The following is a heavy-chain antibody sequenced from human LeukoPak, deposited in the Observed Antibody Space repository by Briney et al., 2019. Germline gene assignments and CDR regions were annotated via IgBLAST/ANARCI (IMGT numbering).Heavy chain of an antibody. J-gene: IGHJ3*02. CDR2: INPNSGGT. CDR1: GYTFTSYV. D-gene: IGHD3-10*01. V-gene: IGHV1-2*02. Sequence: EASVKVSCKASGYTFTSYVISWVRQAPGQGLEWMGWINPNSGGTNYAQKFQGRVTMTRDTSISTAYMELSRLRSDDTAVYYCARGNWGSGSFFDIWGQGTMVTVSS. CDR3: ARGNWGSGSFFDI.